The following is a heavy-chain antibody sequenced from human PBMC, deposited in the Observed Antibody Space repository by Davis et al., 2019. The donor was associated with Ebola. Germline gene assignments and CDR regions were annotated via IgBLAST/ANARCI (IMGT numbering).Heavy chain of an antibody. CDR2: IYYSGRT. V-gene: IGHV4-59*11. D-gene: IGHD6-19*01. CDR1: GGSISSHY. J-gene: IGHJ6*02. Sequence: MPSETLSLTCTVSGGSISSHYWSWIPQPPGKGLEGLGYIYYSGRTNYNPSLKSLVTISGDTSKNQFSLKVNSVTAADTAVYYCAREASSGWYGGGYYYYGIDVWGQGTTVTVSS. CDR3: AREASSGWYGGGYYYYGIDV.